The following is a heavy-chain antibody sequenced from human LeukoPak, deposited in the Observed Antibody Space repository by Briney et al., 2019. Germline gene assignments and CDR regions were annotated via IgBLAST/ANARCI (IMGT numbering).Heavy chain of an antibody. D-gene: IGHD2-15*01. J-gene: IGHJ6*04. CDR2: IIPIFGTA. V-gene: IGHV1-69*05. Sequence: ASVKVSCKASGGTFSSYAISWVRQAPGQGLEWMGRIIPIFGTANYAQKFQGRVTITTDDSTSTAYMGLSSLRSEDTAVYYCARERGGYCSGGSCPSPPDVWGKGTTVTVSS. CDR1: GGTFSSYA. CDR3: ARERGGYCSGGSCPSPPDV.